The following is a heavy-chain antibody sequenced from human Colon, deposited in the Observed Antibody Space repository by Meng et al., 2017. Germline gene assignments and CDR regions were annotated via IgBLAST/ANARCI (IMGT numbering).Heavy chain of an antibody. CDR1: GFTFSSYW. Sequence: GESLKISCEASGFTFSSYWMHWVRQVPGKGLVWVSRVNPDGSSTNYADSVKGRFTISRDNVKNTLSLQMNSLRAEDTAVYHCIRIAAPGAEDHWGQGTLVTVSS. J-gene: IGHJ4*02. CDR3: IRIAAPGAEDH. D-gene: IGHD6-13*01. CDR2: VNPDGSST. V-gene: IGHV3-74*01.